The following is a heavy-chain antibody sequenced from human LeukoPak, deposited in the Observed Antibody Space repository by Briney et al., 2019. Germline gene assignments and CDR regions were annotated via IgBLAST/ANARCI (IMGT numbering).Heavy chain of an antibody. D-gene: IGHD3-22*01. CDR3: ARDEYYYDSSGYPYPIGC. Sequence: PGGSLRLSCAASGFTFSSYWMTWVRQAPGKGLEWVAHIKQDGSEKYYVDSVKGRFTISRDNAENSLYLQMNFLRAEDTAVYYCARDEYYYDSSGYPYPIGCWGQGTLVTVSS. CDR2: IKQDGSEK. CDR1: GFTFSSYW. V-gene: IGHV3-7*01. J-gene: IGHJ4*02.